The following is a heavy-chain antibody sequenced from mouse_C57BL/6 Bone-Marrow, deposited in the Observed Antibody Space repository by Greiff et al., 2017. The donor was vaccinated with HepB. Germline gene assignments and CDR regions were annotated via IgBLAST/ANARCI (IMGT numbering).Heavy chain of an antibody. CDR1: GYTFTSYG. J-gene: IGHJ2*01. CDR3: AREQVYLYYFDY. CDR2: IYPRSGNT. V-gene: IGHV1-81*01. D-gene: IGHD6-2*01. Sequence: QVQLQQSGAELVRPGASVKLSCKASGYTFTSYGISWVKQRTGQGLEWIGEIYPRSGNTYYNEKFKGKATLTADKSSSTAYMELRSLTSEDSAVYFCAREQVYLYYFDYWGQGTTLTVSS.